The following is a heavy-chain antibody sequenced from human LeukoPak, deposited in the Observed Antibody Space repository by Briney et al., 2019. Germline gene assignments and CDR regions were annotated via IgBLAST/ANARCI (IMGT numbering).Heavy chain of an antibody. J-gene: IGHJ5*02. V-gene: IGHV1-8*01. CDR3: ARSRDSSSWYSAFDP. Sequence: GASVKVYCKASGYTFTSYDINWVRQATGRGLEWMGWMNPNSGNTGYAQKFQGRVTMTRDTSISTAYMELSGLRSEDTAVYYCARSRDSSSWYSAFDPWGQGTLVTVSS. D-gene: IGHD6-13*01. CDR2: MNPNSGNT. CDR1: GYTFTSYD.